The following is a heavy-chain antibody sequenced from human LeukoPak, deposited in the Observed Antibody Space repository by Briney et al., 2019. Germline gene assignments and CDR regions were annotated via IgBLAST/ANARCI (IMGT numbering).Heavy chain of an antibody. Sequence: GGSLRLSCAASGFTFSSYAMSWVRQAPGKGLEWFSAISGSGGSTYYADSVKGRFTISRDNSKNTLYLQMNSLRAEDTAVYYCAGSWYEIYYYGMDVWGQGTTVTVSS. D-gene: IGHD6-13*01. CDR1: GFTFSSYA. J-gene: IGHJ6*02. CDR3: AGSWYEIYYYGMDV. V-gene: IGHV3-23*01. CDR2: ISGSGGST.